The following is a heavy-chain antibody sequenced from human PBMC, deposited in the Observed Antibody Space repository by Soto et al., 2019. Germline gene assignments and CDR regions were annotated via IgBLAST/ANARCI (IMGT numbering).Heavy chain of an antibody. V-gene: IGHV1-69*12. Sequence: QVQLVQSGAEVKKPGSSVKVSCKASGGTFSSYAITWVRQAPGQGLEWMGGIIPIFGTANYAQKFQARVTITADESTSTAYRELGSLRAEDTAVYYCARDRGPSSGYYPYWFDPWGQGTLVTVSS. CDR2: IIPIFGTA. CDR3: ARDRGPSSGYYPYWFDP. J-gene: IGHJ5*02. D-gene: IGHD3-22*01. CDR1: GGTFSSYA.